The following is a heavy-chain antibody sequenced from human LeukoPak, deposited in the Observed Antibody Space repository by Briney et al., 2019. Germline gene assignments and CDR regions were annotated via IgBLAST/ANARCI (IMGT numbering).Heavy chain of an antibody. D-gene: IGHD4-17*01. CDR1: GGSISSSSYY. J-gene: IGHJ4*02. V-gene: IGHV4-39*07. CDR2: IYYSGST. CDR3: ARKVTKGYFDY. Sequence: PSETLSLTCTVSGGSISSSSYYWGWIRQPPGKGLEWIGSIYYSGSTYYNPSLKSRVTISVDTSKNQFSLKPSSVTAADTAVYYCARKVTKGYFDYWGQGTLVTVSS.